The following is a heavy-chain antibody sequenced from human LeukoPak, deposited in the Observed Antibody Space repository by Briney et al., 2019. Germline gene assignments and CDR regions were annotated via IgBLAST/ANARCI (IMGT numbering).Heavy chain of an antibody. Sequence: GGSLRLSCAASGFTFSGYSMNWVRQAPGKGLEWVSYISTSSGTIYYADSVKGRFTISRDNAKNSLYLQMNSLRDEDTAVYYCARTLTGMAVAGPKGFDYWGQGSLVTVSS. CDR3: ARTLTGMAVAGPKGFDY. CDR1: GFTFSGYS. V-gene: IGHV3-48*02. J-gene: IGHJ4*02. CDR2: ISTSSGTI. D-gene: IGHD6-19*01.